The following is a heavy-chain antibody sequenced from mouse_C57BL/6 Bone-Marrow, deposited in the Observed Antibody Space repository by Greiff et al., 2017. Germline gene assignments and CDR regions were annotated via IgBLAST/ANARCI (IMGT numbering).Heavy chain of an antibody. V-gene: IGHV1-64*01. CDR3: ARVSTVVGGFDY. J-gene: IGHJ2*01. D-gene: IGHD1-1*01. Sequence: QVQLQQPGAELVKPGASVKLSCKASGYTFTSYWMHWVKQRPGQGLEWIGTIYPDSGSTNYNEKFKSKATLTVDKSSSTAYMQLSSLTSEGSAVYYCARVSTVVGGFDYWGQGTTLTVPS. CDR1: GYTFTSYW. CDR2: IYPDSGST.